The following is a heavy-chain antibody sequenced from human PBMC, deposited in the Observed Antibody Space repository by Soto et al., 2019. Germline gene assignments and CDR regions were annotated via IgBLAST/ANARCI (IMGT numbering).Heavy chain of an antibody. CDR1: GFTFSSYG. V-gene: IGHV3-33*01. CDR2: IWYDGSNK. D-gene: IGHD1-26*01. J-gene: IGHJ6*03. CDR3: ARDTRYYDYLYYMDV. Sequence: ALRLSCAASGFTFSSYGMHWVRQAPGKGLEWVAVIWYDGSNKYYADSVKGRFTISRDNSKNTLYLQMNSLRAEDTAVYYCARDTRYYDYLYYMDVWGKGTTVTVSS.